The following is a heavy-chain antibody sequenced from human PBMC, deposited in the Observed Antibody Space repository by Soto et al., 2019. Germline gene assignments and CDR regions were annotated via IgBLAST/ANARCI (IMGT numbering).Heavy chain of an antibody. Sequence: GGSLRLSCAASGFTFDDYAMHWVRQAPGKGLEWVSGISWNSGSICYADSVKGRFTISRDNAKNSLYLQMNSLRAEDTALYYCAKDAGRLRPDDAFDIWGQGTMVTVSS. CDR3: AKDAGRLRPDDAFDI. V-gene: IGHV3-9*01. CDR2: ISWNSGSI. D-gene: IGHD4-17*01. CDR1: GFTFDDYA. J-gene: IGHJ3*02.